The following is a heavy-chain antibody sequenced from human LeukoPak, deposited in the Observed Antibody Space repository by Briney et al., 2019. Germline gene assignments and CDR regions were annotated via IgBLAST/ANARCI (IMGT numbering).Heavy chain of an antibody. J-gene: IGHJ4*02. Sequence: ASVKVSCKASGGTFSSYAISWVRQAPGQGLEWMGRIIPIFGTANYAQKFQGRVTITTDESTSTAYMELSSLRSEDTAVYCCAREGQQLPDYWGQGTLVTVSS. D-gene: IGHD6-13*01. V-gene: IGHV1-69*05. CDR1: GGTFSSYA. CDR2: IIPIFGTA. CDR3: AREGQQLPDY.